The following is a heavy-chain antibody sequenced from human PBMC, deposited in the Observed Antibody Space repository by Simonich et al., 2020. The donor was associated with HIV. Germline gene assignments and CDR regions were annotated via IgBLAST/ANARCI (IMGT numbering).Heavy chain of an antibody. CDR2: INHSGRT. V-gene: IGHV4-34*01. Sequence: QVQLQQWGAGLLKPSETLSLTCAVYGGSFSGYYWNWIRQPPGKGLEWIGEINHSGRTNNNPSLTSRVTISVDTSKNQFSLKLSSVTAADTAVYYCARAGRGSGSSFYWYFDLWGRGTLVTVSS. CDR1: GGSFSGYY. CDR3: ARAGRGSGSSFYWYFDL. J-gene: IGHJ2*01. D-gene: IGHD1-26*01.